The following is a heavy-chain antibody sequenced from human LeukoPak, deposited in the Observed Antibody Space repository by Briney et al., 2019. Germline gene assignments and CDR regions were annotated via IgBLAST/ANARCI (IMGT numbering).Heavy chain of an antibody. CDR3: AKDKGDGSFDY. J-gene: IGHJ4*02. Sequence: SGGSLRLSCAASGFTFSSYAMSWVRQAPGKGLGWVSTISGRDDSAYYADSFKGRFTISRDNSKNSLYLQMNSLRTEDTAFYYCAKDKGDGSFDYWGQGTLVTVSS. V-gene: IGHV3-23*01. CDR1: GFTFSSYA. D-gene: IGHD5-24*01. CDR2: ISGRDDSA.